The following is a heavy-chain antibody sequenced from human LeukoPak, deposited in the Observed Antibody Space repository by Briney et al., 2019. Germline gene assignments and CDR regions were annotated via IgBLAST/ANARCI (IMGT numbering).Heavy chain of an antibody. CDR1: GFTFSGSA. CDR3: TTAGGGGDAFDI. Sequence: PGGSLRLACAASGFTFSGSAMHWVRQASGKGLEWVGRIRSKANSYATAYAASVKGRFTISRDDSKNTAYLQMNRLKTEDTAVYYCTTAGGGGDAFDIWGQGTMVTVSS. J-gene: IGHJ3*02. V-gene: IGHV3-73*01. D-gene: IGHD3-16*01. CDR2: IRSKANSYAT.